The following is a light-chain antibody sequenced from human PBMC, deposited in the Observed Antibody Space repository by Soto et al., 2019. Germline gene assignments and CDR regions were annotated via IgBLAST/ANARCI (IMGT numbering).Light chain of an antibody. CDR2: DND. CDR1: NSNIGSNF. Sequence: QSVLTQPPSVSAAPGQKVTISCSGSNSNIGSNFVSWYQQLPGTAPKLLIYDNDKRPSGIPDRFSGSKSGTSATLGITGLQAGDEADYYCATRDSSLSAGVFGGGTKLTVL. V-gene: IGLV1-51*01. CDR3: ATRDSSLSAGV. J-gene: IGLJ3*02.